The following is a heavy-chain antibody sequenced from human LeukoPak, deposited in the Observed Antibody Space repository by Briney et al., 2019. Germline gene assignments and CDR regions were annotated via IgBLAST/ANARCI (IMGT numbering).Heavy chain of an antibody. CDR1: GGSISSSSYY. CDR2: IYYSGNT. V-gene: IGHV4-39*01. CDR3: ARHLYSSSMYGWFDP. D-gene: IGHD6-13*01. J-gene: IGHJ5*02. Sequence: PSETLSLTCTASGGSISSSSYYWGWIRQPPGKGLEWIGSIYYSGNTYYNPSLKSRVTISVDTSKNQFSLKLSSVTAADTAVYYRARHLYSSSMYGWFDPWGQGTLVTVSS.